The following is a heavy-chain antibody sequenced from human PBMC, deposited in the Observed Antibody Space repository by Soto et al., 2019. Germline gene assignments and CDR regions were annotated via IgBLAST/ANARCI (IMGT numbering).Heavy chain of an antibody. CDR1: GGSISSGDYY. J-gene: IGHJ4*02. Sequence: SETLSLTCTVSGGSISSGDYYWSWIRQPPGKGLEWIGYTYYGVTTYYNPSLKSRLAISVDTSKNQFSLEVNSVTAADTAVYYCARGRGYCSRTSCYTGGIFDYWGQGTLVTVSS. D-gene: IGHD2-2*02. V-gene: IGHV4-30-4*01. CDR3: ARGRGYCSRTSCYTGGIFDY. CDR2: TYYGVTT.